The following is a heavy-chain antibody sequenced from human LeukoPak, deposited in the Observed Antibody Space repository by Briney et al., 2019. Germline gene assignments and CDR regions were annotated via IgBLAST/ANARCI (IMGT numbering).Heavy chain of an antibody. D-gene: IGHD3-10*01. V-gene: IGHV3-7*01. CDR3: ARLFGGVTTFDY. CDR1: GFIFGGYW. CDR2: IQPDGGVG. Sequence: GESLRLSCAASGFIFGGYWMSWVRLGPGKGLEWVASIQPDGGVGRYVDSVKGRFTISRDNVKSSVSLQMNSLRGEDTAVYYCARLFGGVTTFDYWGQGALVTVSS. J-gene: IGHJ4*02.